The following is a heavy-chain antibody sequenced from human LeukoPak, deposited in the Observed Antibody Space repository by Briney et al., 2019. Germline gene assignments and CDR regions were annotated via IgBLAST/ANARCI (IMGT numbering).Heavy chain of an antibody. CDR1: GGSISSYY. J-gene: IGHJ4*02. Sequence: SETLSLTCTVSGGSISSYYWSWIRQPPGKGLEWIGYIYYSGSTNYNPSLKSRVTISVDTSKNQFSLKLSSVTAADTAVYYRARGQYYDILTGYYPFDYWGQGTLVTVSS. CDR2: IYYSGST. V-gene: IGHV4-59*01. D-gene: IGHD3-9*01. CDR3: ARGQYYDILTGYYPFDY.